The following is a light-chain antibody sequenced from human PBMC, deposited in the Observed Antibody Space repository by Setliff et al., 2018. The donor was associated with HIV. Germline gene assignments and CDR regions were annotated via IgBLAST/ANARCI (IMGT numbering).Light chain of an antibody. Sequence: QSVLAQPPSASGTPGQTVTISCSGSTSSIGANTVYWYQHLPGTAPKLVIYRNDQRPPGAPDRFSGSKSGTSASLAISGLRSEDEADYYCASWDDSLSGGGFGGGTKVTVL. CDR1: TSSIGANT. V-gene: IGLV1-47*01. CDR3: ASWDDSLSGGG. CDR2: RND. J-gene: IGLJ3*02.